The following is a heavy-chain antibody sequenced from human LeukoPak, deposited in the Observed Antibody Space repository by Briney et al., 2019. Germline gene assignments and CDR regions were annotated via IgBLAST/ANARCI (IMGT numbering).Heavy chain of an antibody. D-gene: IGHD2-21*02. CDR2: ISGSNGNT. CDR3: ARVPTLRVVTTPTYFDY. J-gene: IGHJ4*02. CDR1: GYTFTRYG. V-gene: IGHV1-18*01. Sequence: ASVKVSCKASGYTFTRYGLSWVRQAPGQGLEWMGWISGSNGNTNYAQKFQGRVTMTRDTSISTAYMELSRLRSDDTAVYYCARVPTLRVVTTPTYFDYWGQGTPVTVSS.